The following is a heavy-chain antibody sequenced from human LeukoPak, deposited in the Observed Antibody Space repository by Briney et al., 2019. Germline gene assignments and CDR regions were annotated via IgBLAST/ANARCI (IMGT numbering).Heavy chain of an antibody. V-gene: IGHV4-59*08. D-gene: IGHD3-16*01. CDR3: ARHHNLWGSYTKNWFDP. Sequence: SETLSLTCTVSGASISSYYWSWIRQPPGKGVEWIGYNHYSGSTNYNPSLKSQVTISVDTSKNQFSLKLSSVTAADTAVYYCARHHNLWGSYTKNWFDPWGQGTLVTVSS. CDR1: GASISSYY. CDR2: NHYSGST. J-gene: IGHJ5*02.